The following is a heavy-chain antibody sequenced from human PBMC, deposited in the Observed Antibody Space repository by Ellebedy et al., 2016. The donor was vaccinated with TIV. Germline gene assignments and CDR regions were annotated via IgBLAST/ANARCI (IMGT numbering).Heavy chain of an antibody. D-gene: IGHD3-10*01. CDR3: ARDLYGSGRGSVDP. CDR2: IYYSGST. CDR1: GASISSSNW. V-gene: IGHV4-4*02. J-gene: IGHJ5*02. Sequence: SETLSLXCAVSGASISSSNWWFWVRQPPGKGLEWIGEIYYSGSTNCNPSLKSRVAISVDKSKNQFSLKLSSVTAADTAVYYCARDLYGSGRGSVDPWGQGTLVTVSS.